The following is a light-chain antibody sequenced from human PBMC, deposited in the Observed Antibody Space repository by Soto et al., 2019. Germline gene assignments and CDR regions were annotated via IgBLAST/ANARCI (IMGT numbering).Light chain of an antibody. CDR1: SSDVGSNDL. J-gene: IGLJ3*02. CDR3: SSDAGSYTWV. Sequence: QSVLTQPASVSGSPEQSITIYCTGTSSDVGSNDLVSWYQQYPGKAPELIIYEVTKRPSGVSNRFSGSKSGNTASLTISGLQAEDEAEYHCSSDAGSYTWVFGGGTKVTVL. CDR2: EVT. V-gene: IGLV2-23*02.